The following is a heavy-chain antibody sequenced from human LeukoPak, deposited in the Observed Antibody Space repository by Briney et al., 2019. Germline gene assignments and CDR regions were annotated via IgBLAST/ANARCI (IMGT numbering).Heavy chain of an antibody. J-gene: IGHJ4*02. D-gene: IGHD3-10*01. Sequence: PGGSLRLSCAASGFTFSRSDMNWVRQAPGKGLEWVSSISSSSSYIYYTDSLKGRFTISRDNAKNSLYLQMNSLRAEDTAVYYCAGNMVRGRLFDYWGQGTLVTVSS. CDR3: AGNMVRGRLFDY. CDR2: ISSSSSYI. V-gene: IGHV3-21*01. CDR1: GFTFSRSD.